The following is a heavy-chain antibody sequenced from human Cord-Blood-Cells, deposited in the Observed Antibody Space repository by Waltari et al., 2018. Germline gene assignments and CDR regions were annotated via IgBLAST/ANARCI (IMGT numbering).Heavy chain of an antibody. CDR1: GGTFSSYA. D-gene: IGHD6-19*01. CDR2: IIPIFGTA. V-gene: IGHV1-69*01. Sequence: QVQLVQSGAAVKKPGSSVKVSCKASGGTFSSYAISCVRQAPGQGLEWMGGIIPIFGTANYAQKFQGRVTITADESTSTAYMELSSLRSEDTAVYYCARERIAVAGMGDAFDIWGQGTMVTVSS. J-gene: IGHJ3*02. CDR3: ARERIAVAGMGDAFDI.